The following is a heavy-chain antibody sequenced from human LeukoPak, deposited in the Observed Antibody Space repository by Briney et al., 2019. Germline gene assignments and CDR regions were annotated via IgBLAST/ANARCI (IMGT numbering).Heavy chain of an antibody. Sequence: SQTLSLTCTVSGGSISSGGYYWSWIRQHPGKGLEWIGYIYYSGSTYYNPSLKSRVTISVDTSKNQFSLKLSSVTAADTAVYYCARDSSGYDWFDPWGQGTLVTVSS. D-gene: IGHD6-19*01. CDR1: GGSISSGGYY. J-gene: IGHJ5*02. CDR3: ARDSSGYDWFDP. CDR2: IYYSGST. V-gene: IGHV4-31*03.